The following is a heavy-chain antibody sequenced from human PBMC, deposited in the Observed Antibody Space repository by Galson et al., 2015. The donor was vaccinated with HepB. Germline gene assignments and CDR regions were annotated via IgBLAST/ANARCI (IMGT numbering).Heavy chain of an antibody. Sequence: SVKVSCKASGGTFGSYAISWVRQAPGQGLEWMGGIIPIFGTANYAQKFQGRVTITADESTSTAYMELSSLRSEDTAVYYCARESIAAAGIFEPGFDYWGQGTLVTVSS. D-gene: IGHD6-13*01. CDR1: GGTFGSYA. CDR3: ARESIAAAGIFEPGFDY. CDR2: IIPIFGTA. V-gene: IGHV1-69*13. J-gene: IGHJ4*02.